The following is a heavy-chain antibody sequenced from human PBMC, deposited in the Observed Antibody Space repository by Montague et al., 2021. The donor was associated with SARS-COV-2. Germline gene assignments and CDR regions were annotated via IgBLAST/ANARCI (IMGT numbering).Heavy chain of an antibody. CDR3: ATNYGSGTFPGWFDP. Sequence: SETLSLTCDVSGGAMSSGQWRSWVRQPPGKGLEWIGEIYQTGYTNYNPSLRSRVTISVDKSRNQFSLKMTSMTVADTAVYYCATNYGSGTFPGWFDPWGQGTLVTVSS. V-gene: IGHV4-4*02. D-gene: IGHD3-10*01. CDR1: GGAMSSGQW. J-gene: IGHJ5*02. CDR2: IYQTGYT.